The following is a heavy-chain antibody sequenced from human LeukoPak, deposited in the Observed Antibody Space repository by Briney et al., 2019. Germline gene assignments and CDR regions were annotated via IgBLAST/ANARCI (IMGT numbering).Heavy chain of an antibody. CDR3: ARGQGRYSYGGYYYYYYMDV. J-gene: IGHJ6*03. V-gene: IGHV1-69*13. D-gene: IGHD5-18*01. CDR1: GGTFSSYA. Sequence: SVKVSCKASGGTFSSYAISWVPQAPGQGLEWMGGIIPIFGTANYAQKFQGRVTITADESTSTAYMELSSLRSEDTAVYYCARGQGRYSYGGYYYYYYMDVWGKGTTVAISS. CDR2: IIPIFGTA.